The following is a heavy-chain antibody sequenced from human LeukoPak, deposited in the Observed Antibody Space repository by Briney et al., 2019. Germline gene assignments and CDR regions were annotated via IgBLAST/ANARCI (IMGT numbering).Heavy chain of an antibody. CDR3: ARDGYYDSSGYYYKLDAFDI. CDR2: IYYSGNTNT. J-gene: IGHJ3*02. D-gene: IGHD3-22*01. Sequence: SETLSLTCSVAGGSISSYYWSWIRQPPGKGLEWIGYIYYSGNTNTNYNPSLKIQVTISADTSKNQLSLKLSSVTAADTAVYYCARDGYYDSSGYYYKLDAFDIWGQGTTVTVSS. CDR1: GGSISSYY. V-gene: IGHV4-59*01.